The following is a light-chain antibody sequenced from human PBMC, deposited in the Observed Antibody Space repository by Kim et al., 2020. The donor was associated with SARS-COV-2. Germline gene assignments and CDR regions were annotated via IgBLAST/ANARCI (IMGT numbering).Light chain of an antibody. J-gene: IGLJ1*01. Sequence: GPSITISCTGTSSDIGAYKYVSWYQQHPGKAPKLMIYDVSIRPSGVSKRFSGSKSANTASLTISGLQAEDEADYYCSSYTTSSTLVFGTGTKVTVL. CDR1: SSDIGAYKY. CDR2: DVS. V-gene: IGLV2-14*03. CDR3: SSYTTSSTLV.